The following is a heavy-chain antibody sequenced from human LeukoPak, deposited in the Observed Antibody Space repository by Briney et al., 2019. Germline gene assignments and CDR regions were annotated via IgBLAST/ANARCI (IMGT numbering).Heavy chain of an antibody. CDR2: ISGSGGST. CDR1: GFTVSSDY. CDR3: AKDPRRVVPAAISPITNY. J-gene: IGHJ4*02. V-gene: IGHV3-23*01. Sequence: GGSLKLSCAASGFTVSSDYMSWVRQAPGKGLEWVSVISGSGGSTYYADSVKGRFTISRDNSKNTLYLQMNSLRAEDTAVYYCAKDPRRVVPAAISPITNYWGQGTLVTVSS. D-gene: IGHD2-2*01.